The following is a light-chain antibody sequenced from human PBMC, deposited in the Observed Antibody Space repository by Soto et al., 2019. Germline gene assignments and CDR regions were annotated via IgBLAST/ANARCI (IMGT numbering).Light chain of an antibody. CDR2: DAS. CDR3: QRRNHWYT. Sequence: EIVLTQSPATLSLSPGERATLSCRASQSVRSYLAWYQQKAGQAPRLLFYDASNRPTGIPGRFSGSGSGPDFTLTISGLEPEDAAVYYWQRRNHWYTFGQGTQLEIK. V-gene: IGKV3-11*01. CDR1: QSVRSY. J-gene: IGKJ2*01.